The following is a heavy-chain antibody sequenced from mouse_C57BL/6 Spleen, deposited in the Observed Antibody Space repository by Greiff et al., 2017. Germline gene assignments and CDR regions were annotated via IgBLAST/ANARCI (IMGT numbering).Heavy chain of an antibody. Sequence: PVQQSGAELVRPGASVTLSCKASGYTFTDYEMHWVKQTPVHGLEWIGAIDPETGGTAYNQKFKGKAILTADKSSSTAYMELRSLTSEDSAVYYCTRLILPDYWGQGTTLTVSS. V-gene: IGHV1-15*01. D-gene: IGHD1-1*01. CDR1: GYTFTDYE. CDR2: IDPETGGT. CDR3: TRLILPDY. J-gene: IGHJ2*01.